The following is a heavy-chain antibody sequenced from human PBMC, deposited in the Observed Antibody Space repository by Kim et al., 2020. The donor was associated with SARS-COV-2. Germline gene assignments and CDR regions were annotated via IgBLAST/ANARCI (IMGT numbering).Heavy chain of an antibody. CDR3: ARARGTHDYGDDPLDY. Sequence: ASVKVSCKASGYTFTSYGISWVRQAPGQGLEWMGWISAYNGNTNYAQKLQGRVTMTTDTSTSTAYMELRSLRSDDTAVYYCARARGTHDYGDDPLDYWGQGTLVTVSS. J-gene: IGHJ4*02. CDR2: ISAYNGNT. V-gene: IGHV1-18*04. CDR1: GYTFTSYG. D-gene: IGHD4-17*01.